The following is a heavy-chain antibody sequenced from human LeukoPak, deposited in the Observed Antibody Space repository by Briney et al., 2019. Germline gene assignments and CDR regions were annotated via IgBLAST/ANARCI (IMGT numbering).Heavy chain of an antibody. Sequence: SETLSLTCTVSGGSISSYYWSWIRQPPGKGLEWIGYIYYSGSTNYNPSLKSRVTISVDTSKNQFSLKLSSVTAAETAVYYCAREGRYRYGYNEYHSYMDIWGKGTTVTISS. D-gene: IGHD5-24*01. CDR2: IYYSGST. CDR3: AREGRYRYGYNEYHSYMDI. V-gene: IGHV4-59*01. CDR1: GGSISSYY. J-gene: IGHJ6*03.